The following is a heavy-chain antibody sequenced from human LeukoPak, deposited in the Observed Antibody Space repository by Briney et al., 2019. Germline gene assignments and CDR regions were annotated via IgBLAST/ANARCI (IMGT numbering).Heavy chain of an antibody. D-gene: IGHD6-19*01. J-gene: IGHJ5*02. CDR3: ARCPIAVAGIGYNWFDP. Sequence: WASVKVSCKASGGTFSSYAISWVRQAPGQGLEWMGRIIPLFGTANYAQKFQGRVTITTDESTSTAYMELSSLRSEDTAVYYCARCPIAVAGIGYNWFDPWGQGTLVTVSS. CDR1: GGTFSSYA. V-gene: IGHV1-69*05. CDR2: IIPLFGTA.